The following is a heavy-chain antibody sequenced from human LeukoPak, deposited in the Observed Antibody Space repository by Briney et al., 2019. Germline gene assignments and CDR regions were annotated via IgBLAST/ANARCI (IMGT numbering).Heavy chain of an antibody. Sequence: GGSLRLSCAASGFTVSSNYMNWVRQAPGKGLEWVSVIYGGGNIYYADSVKGRFTISRDNSKNTLYLQMNSLRAEDTAVYHCARGAGYNYPYYFDYWGQGTLVTVSS. D-gene: IGHD5-24*01. CDR2: IYGGGNI. J-gene: IGHJ4*02. CDR1: GFTVSSNY. CDR3: ARGAGYNYPYYFDY. V-gene: IGHV3-53*01.